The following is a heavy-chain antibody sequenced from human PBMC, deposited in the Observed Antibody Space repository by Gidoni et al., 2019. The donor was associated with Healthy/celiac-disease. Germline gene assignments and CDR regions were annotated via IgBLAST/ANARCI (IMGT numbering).Heavy chain of an antibody. V-gene: IGHV3-23*01. J-gene: IGHJ4*02. CDR2: ISGSGGST. CDR3: AKDSRDY. Sequence: EVQRLESGGGWVQPGGSLRVSCAASGFTFSSYAMSWVRQAPGKGLEWVSAISGSGGSTSSADPVKGRFTISRDNSKNTLYLQMNSLRAEDTAVYYCAKDSRDYWGQGTLVTVSS. CDR1: GFTFSSYA.